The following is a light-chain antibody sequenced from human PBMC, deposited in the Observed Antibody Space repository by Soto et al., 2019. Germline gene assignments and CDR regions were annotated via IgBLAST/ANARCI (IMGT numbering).Light chain of an antibody. Sequence: DIVMTQSPLSLPVTPGESVSISCRSSQSLLHSNGYSYLEWYLQKPGQSPQLLIYLGSNRASGVTDRFSGSGSGIDFTLKISRVEAEDVGVYYCMQALQTPITFGGGTKVEVK. CDR2: LGS. CDR3: MQALQTPIT. CDR1: QSLLHSNGYSY. V-gene: IGKV2-28*01. J-gene: IGKJ4*01.